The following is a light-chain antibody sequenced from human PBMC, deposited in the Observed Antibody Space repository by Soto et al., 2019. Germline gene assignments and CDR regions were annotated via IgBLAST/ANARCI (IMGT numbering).Light chain of an antibody. CDR1: QSVSSY. CDR3: QQYVSSPWA. Sequence: EIVLTQSPATLSLSTGERATLSCRASQSVSSYLAWYQQKPGQAPRLLIYDASNRATGIPARFSGSQSGTEFTLTISSLLSEDFAVYYCQQYVSSPWAFGQGTKVDIK. V-gene: IGKV3-11*01. J-gene: IGKJ1*01. CDR2: DAS.